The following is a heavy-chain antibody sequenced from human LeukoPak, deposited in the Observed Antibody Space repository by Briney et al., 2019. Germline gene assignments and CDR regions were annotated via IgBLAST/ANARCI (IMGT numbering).Heavy chain of an antibody. V-gene: IGHV3-30-3*01. CDR3: ASSTISRDAFDI. Sequence: GRSLRLSCAASGFTFSSYAMHWVRQAPGKGLEWVAVISYDGSNKYYADSVKGRFTISRDNSKNTLYLQMNSLGAEDTAVYYCASSTISRDAFDIWGQGTMVTVSS. CDR2: ISYDGSNK. D-gene: IGHD3-9*01. CDR1: GFTFSSYA. J-gene: IGHJ3*02.